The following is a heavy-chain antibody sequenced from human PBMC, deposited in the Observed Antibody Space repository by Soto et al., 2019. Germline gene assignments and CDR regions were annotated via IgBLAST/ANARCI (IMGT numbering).Heavy chain of an antibody. V-gene: IGHV3-53*04. D-gene: IGHD5-12*01. CDR2: IYSGGTT. Sequence: EVQLVESGGGLVQPGGSLRLSCAVSGFTVSSNYMSWVRQAPGKGLEWVSVIYSGGTTYYADSVKGRFTISRHNSKNTLYFQMNSLRPEDTAVYHCAATRLGYWGQGTLVTVSS. J-gene: IGHJ4*02. CDR1: GFTVSSNY. CDR3: AATRLGY.